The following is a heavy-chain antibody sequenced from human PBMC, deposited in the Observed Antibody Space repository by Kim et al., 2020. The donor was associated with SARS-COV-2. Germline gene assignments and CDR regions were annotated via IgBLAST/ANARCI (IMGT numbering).Heavy chain of an antibody. CDR1: GFTFSNYN. CDR3: SRDTAMVY. V-gene: IGHV3-21*01. D-gene: IGHD5-18*01. CDR2: IGTSDNYI. J-gene: IGHJ1*01. Sequence: GGSLRLSCSASGFTFSNYNMNWVRQAPGKGLEWVSSIGTSDNYIYYADSVKGRFAISRDNAKKSLYLQMDNLRAEDTAVYYCSRDTAMVYWGRGTLVTVS.